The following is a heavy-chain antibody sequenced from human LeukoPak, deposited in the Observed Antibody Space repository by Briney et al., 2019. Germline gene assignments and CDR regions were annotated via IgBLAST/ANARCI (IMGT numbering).Heavy chain of an antibody. CDR1: GDSITSTHW. CDR3: AREYDGRGYFDY. V-gene: IGHV4-4*02. J-gene: IGHJ4*02. D-gene: IGHD1-26*01. Sequence: SETLSLTCAVSGDSITSTHWWSWVRQPPVKGLEWIGQIYKSGTTNYTPSLKSRVTMSVDKSKNQFSLKVTSVTAADTAVYYCAREYDGRGYFDYWGQGTLVTVSS. CDR2: IYKSGTT.